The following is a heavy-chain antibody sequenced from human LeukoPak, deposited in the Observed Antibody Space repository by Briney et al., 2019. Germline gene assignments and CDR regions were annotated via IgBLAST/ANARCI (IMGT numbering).Heavy chain of an antibody. CDR1: GGSISTYY. CDR2: IDYRGST. CDR3: ARSRSGYSYDHAAFEI. Sequence: SETLSLTSTVSGGSISTYYWSWIRQPPGKGLEWIAYIDYRGSTTYNPSLRSRVTISVDTSRNQFSLKLSSVTAADTAVYYCARSRSGYSYDHAAFEIWGQGTMVTVSS. J-gene: IGHJ3*02. V-gene: IGHV4-59*01. D-gene: IGHD5-18*01.